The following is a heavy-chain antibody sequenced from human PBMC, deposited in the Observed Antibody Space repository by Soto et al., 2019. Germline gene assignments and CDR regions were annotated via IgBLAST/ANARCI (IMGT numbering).Heavy chain of an antibody. Sequence: QVQLVQSGAEVTKPGASVKVSCTASGYTFTSYDINWVRQATGQGLEWMGWMNPNSGNTGYAQKFQGRVTMTRNTSISTAYMELSSLRCEDTAVYYCWRGGIMIPFGGVIVYYGMDVWGQGTTVTVSS. V-gene: IGHV1-8*01. CDR1: GYTFTSYD. J-gene: IGHJ6*02. D-gene: IGHD3-16*02. CDR2: MNPNSGNT. CDR3: WRGGIMIPFGGVIVYYGMDV.